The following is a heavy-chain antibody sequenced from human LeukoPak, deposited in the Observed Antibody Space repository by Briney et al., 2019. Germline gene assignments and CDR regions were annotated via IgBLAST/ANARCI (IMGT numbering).Heavy chain of an antibody. CDR2: IKEDGTEK. Sequence: GGSLRLSCAASGFIFTDYWMYWVRQAPGKGLAWVANIKEDGTEKNYVDSVKGRFTISRDNAKNSLFLQMNSLRAEDTAVYYCARGLTTVTVKDYFDYWGQGTLVTVSS. V-gene: IGHV3-7*01. CDR1: GFIFTDYW. J-gene: IGHJ4*02. CDR3: ARGLTTVTVKDYFDY. D-gene: IGHD4-11*01.